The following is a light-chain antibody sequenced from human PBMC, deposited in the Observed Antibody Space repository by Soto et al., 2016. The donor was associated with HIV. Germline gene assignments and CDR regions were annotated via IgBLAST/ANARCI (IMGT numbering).Light chain of an antibody. V-gene: IGKV1-5*03. CDR2: KTS. CDR3: QQYNTVPWT. Sequence: DIQMTQFPSTLSASIGDRVTITCRASQSVSVWQAWYQQKPGKAPNLLIFKTSTLEIGVPSRFSGSGSGTDFTLTLSSVQPDDVGTYYCQQYNTVPWTFGQGTKLEMK. J-gene: IGKJ1*01. CDR1: QSVSVW.